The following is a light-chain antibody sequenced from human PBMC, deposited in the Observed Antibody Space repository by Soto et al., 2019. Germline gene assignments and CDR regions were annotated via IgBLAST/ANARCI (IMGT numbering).Light chain of an antibody. CDR1: QSVSTN. Sequence: EIVMTQSPDTLSVSPGGRATLSCRASQSVSTNLAWYQQKPGQAPRLLIYGASTRATGIPARFSGSGSGTEFTLTLSSLQSEDFAVYHCQQYNNWPYTFGQGTKLEIK. V-gene: IGKV3-15*01. J-gene: IGKJ2*01. CDR3: QQYNNWPYT. CDR2: GAS.